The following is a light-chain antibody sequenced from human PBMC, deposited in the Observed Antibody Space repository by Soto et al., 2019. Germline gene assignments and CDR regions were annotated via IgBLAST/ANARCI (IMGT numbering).Light chain of an antibody. CDR1: QDIAIY. J-gene: IGKJ1*01. CDR2: AAS. CDR3: QQYNSYPLTT. Sequence: QRSQSPSSLYASVGDRVTITCRASQDIAIYLAWYQQKPGEAPKLLIYAASTLYGGVPSRFSGSGSGTEFTLTISSLQPDDFATYYCQQYNSYPLTTSGQGTKVDIK. V-gene: IGKV1-9*01.